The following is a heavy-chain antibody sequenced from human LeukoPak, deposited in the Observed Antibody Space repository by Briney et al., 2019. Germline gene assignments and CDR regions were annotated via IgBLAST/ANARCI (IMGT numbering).Heavy chain of an antibody. J-gene: IGHJ4*02. Sequence: ASVKVSCKASGYTFTGYYMHWVRQAPGQGLEWMGWINPNSGGTNYAQKFQGWVTMTRDTSISTAYTELSRLRSDDTAVYYCARDLGYCSCTSCYLFIDYWGQGTLVTVSS. D-gene: IGHD2-2*01. CDR2: INPNSGGT. CDR1: GYTFTGYY. CDR3: ARDLGYCSCTSCYLFIDY. V-gene: IGHV1-2*04.